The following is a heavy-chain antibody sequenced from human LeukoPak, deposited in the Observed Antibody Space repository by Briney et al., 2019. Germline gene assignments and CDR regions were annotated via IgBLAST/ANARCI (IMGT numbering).Heavy chain of an antibody. CDR2: IKQDGSGK. D-gene: IGHD2-2*03. CDR3: ARVGWIDAFDI. CDR1: GFTFSSYW. V-gene: IGHV3-7*01. J-gene: IGHJ3*02. Sequence: GGSLRLSCAASGFTFSSYWMSWVRQAPGKGLEWVANIKQDGSGKYYVDSVKGRFTISRDNAKNSLYLQMNSLRAEDTAVYYCARVGWIDAFDIWGQGTMVTVSS.